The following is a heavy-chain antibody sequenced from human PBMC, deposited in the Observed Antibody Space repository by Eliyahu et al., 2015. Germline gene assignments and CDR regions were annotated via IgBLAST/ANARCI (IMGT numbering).Heavy chain of an antibody. V-gene: IGHV3-7*01. Sequence: EVQLVESGGGLVQPGGSLRLXXAASGFTFSSYWMSWVRQAPGKGLEWVANIKQDGSEKYYVDSVKGRFTVSRDNAKNSLYLQMNSLRGEDTGVYYCATSRTFDYWGQGTLVTVSS. CDR3: ATSRTFDY. CDR1: GFTFSSYW. CDR2: IKQDGSEK. J-gene: IGHJ4*02.